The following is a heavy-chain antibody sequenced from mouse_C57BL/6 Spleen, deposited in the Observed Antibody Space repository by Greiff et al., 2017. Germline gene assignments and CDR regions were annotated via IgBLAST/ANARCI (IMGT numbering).Heavy chain of an antibody. D-gene: IGHD4-1*01. CDR2: IYPGSGST. J-gene: IGHJ1*03. CDR3: ANWDAGYFDV. Sequence: QVHVKQPGAELVKPGASVKMSCKASGYTFTSYWITWVKQRPGQGLEWIGDIYPGSGSTNYNEKFKSKATLTVDTSSSTAYMQLSSLTSEDSAVEYCANWDAGYFDVWGKGTTVTVSS. CDR1: GYTFTSYW. V-gene: IGHV1-55*01.